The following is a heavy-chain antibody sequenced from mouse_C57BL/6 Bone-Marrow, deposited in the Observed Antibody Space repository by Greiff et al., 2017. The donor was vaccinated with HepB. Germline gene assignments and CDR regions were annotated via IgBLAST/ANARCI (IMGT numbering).Heavy chain of an antibody. CDR3: ARGYYSNLGAY. J-gene: IGHJ3*01. CDR2: IYPRSGNT. V-gene: IGHV1-81*01. CDR1: GYTFTSYG. D-gene: IGHD2-5*01. Sequence: QVQLKESGAELARPGASVKLSCKASGYTFTSYGISWVKQRTGQGLEWIGEIYPRSGNTYYNEKFKGKATLTADKSSSTAYMELRSLTSEDSAVYFCARGYYSNLGAYWGQGTLVTVSA.